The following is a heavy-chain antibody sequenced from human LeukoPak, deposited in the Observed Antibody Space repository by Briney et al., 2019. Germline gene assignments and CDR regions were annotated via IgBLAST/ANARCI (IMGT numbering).Heavy chain of an antibody. J-gene: IGHJ4*02. V-gene: IGHV1-18*01. D-gene: IGHD6-19*01. Sequence: GASVTVSCKASGYTFTSYGIGWVRQAPGQGLEWMGWISAYNGNTNYAQKLQGRVTMTTDTSTSTAYMELRSLRSDDTAVYYCARDSSGWPEDYWGQGTLVTVSS. CDR2: ISAYNGNT. CDR3: ARDSSGWPEDY. CDR1: GYTFTSYG.